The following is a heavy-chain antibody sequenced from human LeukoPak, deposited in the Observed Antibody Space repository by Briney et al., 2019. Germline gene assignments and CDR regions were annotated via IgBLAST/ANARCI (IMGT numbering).Heavy chain of an antibody. Sequence: GESLRLSCAASGFTFSSYATKWVRQAPGKGLEWVSAISRTSAYIYYSDSVKGRFTISRDNAKNSVYLQIDSLRAEDTAVYYCARDERRYCSDSSCYPGDYWGQGTLVTVSS. CDR3: ARDERRYCSDSSCYPGDY. V-gene: IGHV3-21*01. J-gene: IGHJ4*02. D-gene: IGHD2-2*01. CDR2: ISRTSAYI. CDR1: GFTFSSYA.